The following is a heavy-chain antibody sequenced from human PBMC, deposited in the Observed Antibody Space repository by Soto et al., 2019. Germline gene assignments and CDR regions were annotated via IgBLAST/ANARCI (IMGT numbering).Heavy chain of an antibody. CDR1: GGSVSSGGYY. CDR2: ITYSGST. D-gene: IGHD3-10*01. Sequence: QVQLQESGPGLVKPSQTLSLTCTVSGGSVSSGGYYWSWLRQHLGKGLEWIGYITYSGSTYYNPSLKSRPLISLDTSRNDFSLELVSVTAADTAVYYCAREYYSSGSSFDYWGQGTLVTVSS. J-gene: IGHJ4*02. CDR3: AREYYSSGSSFDY. V-gene: IGHV4-31*03.